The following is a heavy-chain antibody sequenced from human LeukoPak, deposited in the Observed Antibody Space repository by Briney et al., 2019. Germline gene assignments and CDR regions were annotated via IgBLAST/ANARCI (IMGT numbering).Heavy chain of an antibody. Sequence: PGGSLRLYCAASGFTFSSYEMNWVRQAPGKGLEWVSYISSSGSTIYCADSVKGRFTISRDNATNSLYLQMNSLRAEDTAVYYCARVYGDRGYWGQGTLVTVSS. D-gene: IGHD4-17*01. CDR2: ISSSGSTI. CDR3: ARVYGDRGY. CDR1: GFTFSSYE. V-gene: IGHV3-48*03. J-gene: IGHJ4*02.